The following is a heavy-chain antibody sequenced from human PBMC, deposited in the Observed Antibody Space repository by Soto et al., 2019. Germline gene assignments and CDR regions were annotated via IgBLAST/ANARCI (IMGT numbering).Heavy chain of an antibody. D-gene: IGHD3-10*01. CDR2: IWYDGSNK. Sequence: QVQLVESGGGVVQPGRSLRLSCAASGFTFSSYGMHWVRQAPGKGLEWVAVIWYDGSNKYYADSVKGRFTSARDNSKNTLYLQMNSLRAEDTAVYYCARDRYGSGSYYKGGDYWGQGTLVTVSS. CDR1: GFTFSSYG. J-gene: IGHJ4*02. V-gene: IGHV3-33*01. CDR3: ARDRYGSGSYYKGGDY.